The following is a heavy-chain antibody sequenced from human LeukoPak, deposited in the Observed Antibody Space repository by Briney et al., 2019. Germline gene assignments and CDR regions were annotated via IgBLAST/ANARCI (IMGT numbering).Heavy chain of an antibody. V-gene: IGHV3-30*02. CDR2: IRYDGSNK. CDR3: ATLTGTFGNDAFDI. D-gene: IGHD1-20*01. CDR1: GFTFSSYG. Sequence: GGSLRLSCAASGFTFSSYGMHWVRQAPGKGLEWVAFIRYDGSNKYYADSVKGRFTISRDNSKNTLYLQMNSLRAEDTAVYYCATLTGTFGNDAFDIWGQGTMVTVSS. J-gene: IGHJ3*02.